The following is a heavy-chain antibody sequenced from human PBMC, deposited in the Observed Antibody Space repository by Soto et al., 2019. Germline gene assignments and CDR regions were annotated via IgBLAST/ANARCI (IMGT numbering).Heavy chain of an antibody. V-gene: IGHV3-11*01. CDR2: ISSSGSTI. J-gene: IGHJ6*02. D-gene: IGHD3-10*01. CDR1: GFTFSDYY. Sequence: QVQLVESGGGLVKPGGSLRLSCAASGFTFSDYYMSWIRQAPGKGLEWVSYISSSGSTIYYADSVKGRFTISRDNAKNSLYLQMNSLRAEDTAVYYCARDYYGSGSYYRNYYYYGMDVWGQGTTVTVSS. CDR3: ARDYYGSGSYYRNYYYYGMDV.